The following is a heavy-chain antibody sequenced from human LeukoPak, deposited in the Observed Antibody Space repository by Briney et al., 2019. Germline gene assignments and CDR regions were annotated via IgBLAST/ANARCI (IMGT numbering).Heavy chain of an antibody. Sequence: ASVKVSCKASGGTFSSYAISWVRQAPGQGLGWMGGIIPIFGTANYAQKFQGRVTITADESTSTAYMELSSLRSEDTAVYYCARAGGSGSYTTKAPFDYWGQGTLVTVSS. J-gene: IGHJ4*02. CDR1: GGTFSSYA. CDR3: ARAGGSGSYTTKAPFDY. CDR2: IIPIFGTA. D-gene: IGHD1-26*01. V-gene: IGHV1-69*13.